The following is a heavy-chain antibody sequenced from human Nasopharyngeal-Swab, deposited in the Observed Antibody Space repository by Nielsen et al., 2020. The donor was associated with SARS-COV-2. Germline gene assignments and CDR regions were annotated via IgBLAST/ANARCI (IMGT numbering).Heavy chain of an antibody. V-gene: IGHV3-48*04. J-gene: IGHJ4*02. CDR2: ITGTSDSI. D-gene: IGHD5-12*01. CDR3: ARERGGGYGDY. CDR1: GFTFSPYT. Sequence: GESLKISCAASGFTFSPYTMTWVRQAPGKGLEWLSYITGTSDSIRYADSVKGRFTISRDNAKNSLFLQMNGLTAEDTAVYYCARERGGGYGDYWDQGTLVTVSS.